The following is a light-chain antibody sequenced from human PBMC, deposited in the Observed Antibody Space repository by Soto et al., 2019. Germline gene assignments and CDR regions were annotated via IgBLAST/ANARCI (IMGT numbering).Light chain of an antibody. Sequence: DIQMTQSPSALSASLGDRVTITCRASHSIDTWLAWYQQRPGKAPNLLIYDASSLASGGPSRFSGGGSGTEFTLTISNLQPDDFGTYYCHQYKSYTPYTIGQGTKVEIK. CDR3: HQYKSYTPYT. J-gene: IGKJ2*01. V-gene: IGKV1-5*01. CDR1: HSIDTW. CDR2: DAS.